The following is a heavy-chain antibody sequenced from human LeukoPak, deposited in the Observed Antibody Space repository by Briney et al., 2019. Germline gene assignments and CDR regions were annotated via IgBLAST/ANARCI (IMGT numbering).Heavy chain of an antibody. CDR1: GGSISSYY. Sequence: SETLSLTCTVSGGSISSYYWSWIRQPPGKGLEWIGYIYYSGSTNYNPSLKSRVTISADTSKNQFSLKRSSVTAADTAGYYCARARRIAAADYWGQGTRVTVSS. J-gene: IGHJ4*02. D-gene: IGHD6-25*01. CDR2: IYYSGST. CDR3: ARARRIAAADY. V-gene: IGHV4-59*01.